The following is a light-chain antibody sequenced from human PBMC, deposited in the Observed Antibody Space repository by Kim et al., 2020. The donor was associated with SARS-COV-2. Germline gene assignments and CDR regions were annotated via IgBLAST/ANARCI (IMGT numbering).Light chain of an antibody. J-gene: IGKJ4*01. Sequence: SRGETATLACRASQNVVNFLAWYQQKPGQAPRLLIYGASTRATGIPARFSGSGYGTEFTLTISSLQSEDFAVYYCQQYNNWPPLIFGGGTKVDIK. CDR2: GAS. CDR3: QQYNNWPPLI. V-gene: IGKV3-15*01. CDR1: QNVVNF.